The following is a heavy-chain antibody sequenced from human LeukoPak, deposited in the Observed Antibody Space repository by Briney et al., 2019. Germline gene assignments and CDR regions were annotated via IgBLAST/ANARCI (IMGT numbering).Heavy chain of an antibody. CDR2: IIPIFGTA. V-gene: IGHV1-69*05. CDR1: GGTFSSYA. Sequence: ASVKVSCKASGGTFSSYAISWVRQAPGQGLEWMGRIIPIFGTANYAQKFQGRVTITTDESTSTAYMELSSLRFEDTAVYYCARDGDYYGSGSYHDYWGQGTLVTVSS. CDR3: ARDGDYYGSGSYHDY. J-gene: IGHJ4*02. D-gene: IGHD3-10*01.